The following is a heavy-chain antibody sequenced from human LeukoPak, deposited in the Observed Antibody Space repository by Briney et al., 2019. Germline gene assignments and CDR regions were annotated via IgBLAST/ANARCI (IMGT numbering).Heavy chain of an antibody. J-gene: IGHJ4*02. Sequence: GGSLRLSCAASGFTFSSYAMSWVRQAPGKGLEWASAISGSGGSTYYADSVKGRFTISRDNSKNTLYLQMNSLRAEDTAVYYCAKGKPMVRGVRGDYYFDYWGQGTLVTVSS. D-gene: IGHD3-10*01. CDR2: ISGSGGST. V-gene: IGHV3-23*01. CDR3: AKGKPMVRGVRGDYYFDY. CDR1: GFTFSSYA.